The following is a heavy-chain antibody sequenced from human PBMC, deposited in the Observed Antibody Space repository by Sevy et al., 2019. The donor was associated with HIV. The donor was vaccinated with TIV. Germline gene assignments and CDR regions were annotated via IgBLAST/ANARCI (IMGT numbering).Heavy chain of an antibody. CDR1: GFSFDSYG. V-gene: IGHV3-23*01. J-gene: IGHJ6*03. CDR3: GEGGGGHYDPDEIGYYFYYYNMDV. D-gene: IGHD3-22*01. Sequence: EGSLRLSCAVSGFSFDSYGMTWVRQAPGKGLEWVSGISGSGTRTYYADSVKGRFIISRDNSKNTLYLQMNSLRSEDTAIYYWGEGGGGHYDPDEIGYYFYYYNMDVWGKGTTVTVSS. CDR2: ISGSGTRT.